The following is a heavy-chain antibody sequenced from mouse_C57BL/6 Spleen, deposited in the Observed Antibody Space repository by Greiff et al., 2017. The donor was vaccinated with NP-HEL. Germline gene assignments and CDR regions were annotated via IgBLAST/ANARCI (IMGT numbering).Heavy chain of an antibody. CDR1: GFNIKNTY. Sequence: VQLKESVAELVRPGASVKLSCTASGFNIKNTYMHWVKQRPEQGLEWIGRIDPANGNTKYAPKFQGKATITADTSSNTAYLQLSSLTSEDTAIYYCASHYGSSYEYFDVWGTGTTVTVSS. CDR2: IDPANGNT. J-gene: IGHJ1*03. V-gene: IGHV14-3*01. CDR3: ASHYGSSYEYFDV. D-gene: IGHD1-1*01.